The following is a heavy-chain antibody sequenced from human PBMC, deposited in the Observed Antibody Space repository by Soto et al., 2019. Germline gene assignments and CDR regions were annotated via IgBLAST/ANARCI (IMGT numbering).Heavy chain of an antibody. CDR2: VYYTGST. Sequence: SETLSLTCTVSGDSISTFYWGWMRQSPGKELEWIGYVYYTGSTNYNPSLKSRVTTSVDRSKNQFSLKLTSANAADTAVYYCARGRTVRNYADDSSDYFYFFDYWGQGTQVTVSS. V-gene: IGHV4-59*01. CDR3: ARGRTVRNYADDSSDYFYFFDY. D-gene: IGHD3-22*01. J-gene: IGHJ4*02. CDR1: GDSISTFY.